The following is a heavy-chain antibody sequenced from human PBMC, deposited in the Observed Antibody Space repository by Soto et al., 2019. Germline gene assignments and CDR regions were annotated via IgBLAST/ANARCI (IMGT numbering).Heavy chain of an antibody. CDR3: AHTQAYGTVTY. Sequence: QITLKESGPTLVKPTQTLTLTCTFSGFSLSTRGVGVGWIRQPPGKALEWLAVIYWDDDKRYSPSLQSRLTITRDTSKNQVVLTMSNMDPVDTATYYCAHTQAYGTVTYWGQGTLVTVSS. CDR2: IYWDDDK. J-gene: IGHJ4*02. CDR1: GFSLSTRGVG. V-gene: IGHV2-5*02. D-gene: IGHD4-17*01.